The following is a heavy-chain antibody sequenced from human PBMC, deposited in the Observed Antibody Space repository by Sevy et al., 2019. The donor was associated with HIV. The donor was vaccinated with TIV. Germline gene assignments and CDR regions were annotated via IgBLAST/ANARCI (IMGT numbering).Heavy chain of an antibody. CDR2: ISGSGGST. D-gene: IGHD6-6*01. V-gene: IGHV3-23*01. Sequence: GGSLRLSCAASGFTFSSYAMSWVRQAPGKGLEWVSAISGSGGSTYYAHSVKGRFTISGDNSKNTLYLQMNSLRAEDTAVYYCAKQSLESTGIGARGAFDYWGQGTLVTVSS. J-gene: IGHJ4*02. CDR1: GFTFSSYA. CDR3: AKQSLESTGIGARGAFDY.